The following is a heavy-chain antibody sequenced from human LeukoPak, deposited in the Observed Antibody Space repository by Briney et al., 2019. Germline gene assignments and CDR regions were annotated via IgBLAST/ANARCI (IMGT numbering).Heavy chain of an antibody. Sequence: KSGGSLRLSCAASGFTFSSYSMNWVRQAPGKGLEWVSSISSSSSYIYYADSVKGRFTISRDNAKNSLYLQMNSLRAEDTAVYYCARDAVYCSSTSCHGPLFDYWGQGTLVTVSS. CDR3: ARDAVYCSSTSCHGPLFDY. J-gene: IGHJ4*02. V-gene: IGHV3-21*01. CDR2: ISSSSSYI. CDR1: GFTFSSYS. D-gene: IGHD2-2*01.